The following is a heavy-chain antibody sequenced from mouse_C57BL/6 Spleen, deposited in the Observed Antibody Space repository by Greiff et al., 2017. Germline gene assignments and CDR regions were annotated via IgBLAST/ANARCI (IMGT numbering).Heavy chain of an antibody. V-gene: IGHV1-69*01. Sequence: QVQLQQPGAELVMPGASVKLSCKASGYTFTSYWMHWVKQRPGQGLEWIGEIDPSDSYTHYNQKFKGKSTLTVDKSSSTSYMQLSSLTSEDSAVYDCARAELATDDSKVYWGQGTSVTVSS. CDR3: ARAELATDDSKVY. CDR2: IDPSDSYT. D-gene: IGHD1-1*01. CDR1: GYTFTSYW. J-gene: IGHJ4*01.